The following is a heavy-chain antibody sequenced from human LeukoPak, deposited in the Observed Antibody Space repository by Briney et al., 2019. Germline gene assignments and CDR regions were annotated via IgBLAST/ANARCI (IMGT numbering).Heavy chain of an antibody. V-gene: IGHV4-59*01. CDR3: ARWLKNYYDSSGYYIDAFDI. D-gene: IGHD3-22*01. CDR2: IYYSGST. Sequence: SETLSLTCAVYGGSFSGYYWSWIRQPPGKGLEWIGYIYYSGSTNYNPSLKSRVTISVDTSKNQFSLKLSSVTAADTAVYYCARWLKNYYDSSGYYIDAFDIWGQGTMVTVSS. CDR1: GGSFSGYY. J-gene: IGHJ3*02.